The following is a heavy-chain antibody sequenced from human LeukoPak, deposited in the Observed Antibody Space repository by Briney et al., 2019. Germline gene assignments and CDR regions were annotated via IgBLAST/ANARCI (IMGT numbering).Heavy chain of an antibody. J-gene: IGHJ4*02. Sequence: SSETLSLTCTVSGGSITSSNHYWGWIRQPPGKGLEWIGSMYSTGRTYFNTSLRSRVTVSVDTSKNQFSLKLSSVTAADTAVYYCVSYHYDYDEYIPYWGQGTLVIVSS. CDR1: GGSITSSNHY. D-gene: IGHD4-17*01. CDR3: VSYHYDYDEYIPY. CDR2: MYSTGRT. V-gene: IGHV4-39*07.